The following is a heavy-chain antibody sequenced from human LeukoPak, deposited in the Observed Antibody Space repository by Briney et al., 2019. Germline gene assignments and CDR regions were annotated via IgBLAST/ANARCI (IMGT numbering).Heavy chain of an antibody. CDR2: ISGGGGTT. CDR1: GFTFSNAW. J-gene: IGHJ4*02. Sequence: GGSLRLSCATSGFTFSNAWMSWVRQAPGKGLEWVSAISGGGGTTYYADSVKGRFTISRDNSKNTLYLQMNSLRAEDTAVYYCAKAIGYCSSISCSPFDYWGQGTLVTVSS. D-gene: IGHD2-2*01. CDR3: AKAIGYCSSISCSPFDY. V-gene: IGHV3-23*01.